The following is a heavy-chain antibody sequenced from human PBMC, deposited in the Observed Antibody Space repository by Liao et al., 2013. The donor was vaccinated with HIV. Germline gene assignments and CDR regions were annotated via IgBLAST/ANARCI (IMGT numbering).Heavy chain of an antibody. V-gene: IGHV4-34*01. CDR3: AGVPYSHGLYINAFAI. J-gene: IGHJ3*02. CDR1: GGSFSAYY. D-gene: IGHD6-19*01. Sequence: QVQLQQRGAGLLKPSETLSLTCAVYGGSFSAYYWSWLRQSPGKGLEWIGDIDQSGFTNYSPSLRSRVTVSVAPFNNQFSLKLSSVTAADTAVYYCAGVPYSHGLYINAFAIWGQGTMVTVSS. CDR2: IDQSGFT.